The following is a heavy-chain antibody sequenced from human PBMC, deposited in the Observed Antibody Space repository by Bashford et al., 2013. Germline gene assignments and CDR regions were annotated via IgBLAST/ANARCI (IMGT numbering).Heavy chain of an antibody. V-gene: IGHV1-69*06. D-gene: IGHD3-22*01. CDR1: GGTFSTYA. CDR2: IIPIFGTA. CDR3: ARDLISADVTYYYSSAYWRWFDP. Sequence: PLASVKVSCKASGGTFSTYAISWVRQAPGQGLEWMGGIIPIFGTANYAQRFQGRVTITADKSTSTAYMELSSLRSEDTAIYYCARDLISADVTYYYSSAYWRWFDPWGQGTLVTVSS. J-gene: IGHJ5*02.